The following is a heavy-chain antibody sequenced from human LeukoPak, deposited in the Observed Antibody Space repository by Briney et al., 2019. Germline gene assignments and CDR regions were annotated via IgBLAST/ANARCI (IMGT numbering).Heavy chain of an antibody. V-gene: IGHV1-69*04. CDR2: TIPILGIA. CDR3: ARERASYAFDV. CDR1: AATFSSYS. Sequence: GASVTVSCKASAATFSSYSLSRCRHAAGQGPDSWERTIPILGIANYAQKFQGRVTITADKPTSTAYMELSSLRSEATAVCYRARERASYAFDVWGQGTMVTVSS. J-gene: IGHJ3*01.